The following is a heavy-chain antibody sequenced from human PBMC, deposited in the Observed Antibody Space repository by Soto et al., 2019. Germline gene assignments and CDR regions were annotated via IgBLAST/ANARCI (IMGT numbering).Heavy chain of an antibody. V-gene: IGHV1-18*01. CDR1: GYTFTSYG. CDR2: ISAYNGNT. Sequence: QVQLVQSGAEVKKPGASVKVSCKASGYTFTSYGISWVRQAPGQGLEWMGWISAYNGNTNYAQKLQGRVTMTTDTSTSTAYMELRSLRSDDTAVYYCSRELLAYCGGDCSPLDYWGQGTLVTVSS. J-gene: IGHJ4*02. CDR3: SRELLAYCGGDCSPLDY. D-gene: IGHD2-21*02.